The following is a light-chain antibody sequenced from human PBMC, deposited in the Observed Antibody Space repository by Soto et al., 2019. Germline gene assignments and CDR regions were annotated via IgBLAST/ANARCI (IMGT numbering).Light chain of an antibody. CDR2: AAS. Sequence: DIQMTQSPSSLSASVGDRVTITYRASQGISNYLAWYQKKPGKVPKLLIYAASTLQSGVPSRFSGSGSGTDFTLIISSLQPEDVATYYCQKYNSGPFTFGPGTKVDI. CDR3: QKYNSGPFT. V-gene: IGKV1-27*01. J-gene: IGKJ3*01. CDR1: QGISNY.